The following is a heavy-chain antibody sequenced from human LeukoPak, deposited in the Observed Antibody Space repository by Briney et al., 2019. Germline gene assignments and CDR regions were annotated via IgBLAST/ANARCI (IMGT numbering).Heavy chain of an antibody. D-gene: IGHD3-10*01. V-gene: IGHV3-74*01. CDR2: LSTDGTTT. J-gene: IGHJ4*02. CDR1: GFTFSTYW. CDR3: AKRGVVIRVILVGFHKEAYYFDS. Sequence: PGGSLRLSCAASGFTFSTYWMHWVRQAPGKGLEWVSRLSTDGTTTVYADSVKGRFTISRDNVKNIMYLQMNSLRAEDTAVYFCAKRGVVIRVILVGFHKEAYYFDSWGQGALVTVSS.